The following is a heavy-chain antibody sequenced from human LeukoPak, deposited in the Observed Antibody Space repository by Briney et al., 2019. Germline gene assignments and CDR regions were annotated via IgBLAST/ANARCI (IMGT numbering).Heavy chain of an antibody. CDR3: ARYARSHTHDAFDI. CDR2: INHSGST. J-gene: IGHJ3*02. CDR1: GGSFSGYY. D-gene: IGHD2-8*01. V-gene: IGHV4-34*01. Sequence: SETLSLTCAVYGGSFSGYYWSWIRQPPGKGLEWIGEINHSGSTNYNPSLKSRVTISVDTSKKQFSLKLSSVTAADTAFFYCARYARSHTHDAFDIWGQGTMVSVSS.